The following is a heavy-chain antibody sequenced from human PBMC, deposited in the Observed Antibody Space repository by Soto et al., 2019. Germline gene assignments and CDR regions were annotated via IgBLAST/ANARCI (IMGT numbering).Heavy chain of an antibody. D-gene: IGHD5-12*01. V-gene: IGHV3-66*01. CDR2: VYSGDDT. J-gene: IGHJ4*02. Sequence: EVQLVESGGDLVQPGGSLRLSCAAPGFIVSTKFMSWVRQAPGKGLEWVSVVYSGDDTNYAESVKGRFIISRDNSNNTLYLQMNNLRTEDTAMYYCAVTAEMPLRYFDYWGQGTLVTVSS. CDR1: GFIVSTKF. CDR3: AVTAEMPLRYFDY.